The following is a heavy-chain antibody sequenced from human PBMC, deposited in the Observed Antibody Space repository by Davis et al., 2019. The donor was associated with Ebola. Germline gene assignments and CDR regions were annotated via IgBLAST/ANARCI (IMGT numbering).Heavy chain of an antibody. Sequence: SCKASGYTFTGYYMHWVRQAPGKGLEWVAVISYDGSNKYYADSVKGRFTISRDNSKNTLYLQMNSLRAEDTAVYYCARVNQPYQRYYYYYYGMDVWGQGTTVTVSS. CDR3: ARVNQPYQRYYYYYYGMDV. J-gene: IGHJ6*02. CDR2: ISYDGSNK. V-gene: IGHV3-30-3*01. D-gene: IGHD2-2*01. CDR1: GYTFTGYY.